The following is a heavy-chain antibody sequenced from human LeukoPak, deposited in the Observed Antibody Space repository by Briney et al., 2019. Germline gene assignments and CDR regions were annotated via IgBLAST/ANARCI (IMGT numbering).Heavy chain of an antibody. V-gene: IGHV4-4*07. CDR1: GGSISSYY. D-gene: IGHD2/OR15-2a*01. CDR3: ASIPPPYYARSFDI. CDR2: IYTSGST. J-gene: IGHJ3*02. Sequence: SETLSLTCTVSGGSISSYYWSWIRQPAGKGLEWIGRIYTSGSTNYNPSLKSRVTMSVDTSKNQFSLKLSFVTAADTAVYYCASIPPPYYARSFDIWGQGTMVTVSS.